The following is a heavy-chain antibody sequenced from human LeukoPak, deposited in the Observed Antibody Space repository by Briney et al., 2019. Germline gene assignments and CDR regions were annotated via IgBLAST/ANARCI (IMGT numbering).Heavy chain of an antibody. Sequence: PSETLSLTCTVSGGSISSSSYYWGWIRQPPGKGLEWIGCIYHSGSSYYNPSLKSRVTISVDTSKNQFSLKLSSVTAADTAVYHCARHSSYYGNFDYWGQGTLVTVSS. J-gene: IGHJ4*02. D-gene: IGHD3-10*01. V-gene: IGHV4-39*01. CDR3: ARHSSYYGNFDY. CDR1: GGSISSSSYY. CDR2: IYHSGSS.